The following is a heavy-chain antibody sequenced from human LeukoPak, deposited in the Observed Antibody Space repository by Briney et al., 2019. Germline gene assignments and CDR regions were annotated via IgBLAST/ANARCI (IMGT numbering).Heavy chain of an antibody. CDR2: ISGSGGSA. J-gene: IGHJ4*02. CDR1: GFTFSSYG. Sequence: PGGSLRLSCAASGFTFSSYGMSWVRQAPGKGLEWVSAISGSGGSAYYADSVKGRFTISRDNSKNTLYLQMNSLRAEDTAVYYCARVSGDYYRYYFDYWGQGTLVTVSS. D-gene: IGHD1-26*01. V-gene: IGHV3-23*01. CDR3: ARVSGDYYRYYFDY.